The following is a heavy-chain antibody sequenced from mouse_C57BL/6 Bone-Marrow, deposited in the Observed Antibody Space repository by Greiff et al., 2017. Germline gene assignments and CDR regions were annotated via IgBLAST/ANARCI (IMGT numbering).Heavy chain of an antibody. Sequence: QVQLQQSGAELARPGASVKLSCKASGYTFTSYGISWVKQRTGQGLEWIGEIYSRSGNTYYNEKFKGKATLTADKSSSTAYMELRSLTSEDSAVYFCLYYGNYGENYWGQGTTLTVSS. CDR3: LYYGNYGENY. J-gene: IGHJ2*01. V-gene: IGHV1-81*01. CDR1: GYTFTSYG. D-gene: IGHD2-1*01. CDR2: IYSRSGNT.